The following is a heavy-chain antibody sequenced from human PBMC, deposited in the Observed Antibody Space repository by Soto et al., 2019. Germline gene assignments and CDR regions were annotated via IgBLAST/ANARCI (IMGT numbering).Heavy chain of an antibody. CDR2: ISGSGGST. Sequence: GGSLRLSCAASGFTFSSYAMSWVRQAPGKGLEWVSAISGSGGSTYYADSVKGRFTISRDNSKNTLYLQMNSLRAEDTAVYYCAKEPMVRGSYYYYGMDVWGQGTTVTVSS. CDR3: AKEPMVRGSYYYYGMDV. D-gene: IGHD3-10*01. V-gene: IGHV3-23*01. CDR1: GFTFSSYA. J-gene: IGHJ6*02.